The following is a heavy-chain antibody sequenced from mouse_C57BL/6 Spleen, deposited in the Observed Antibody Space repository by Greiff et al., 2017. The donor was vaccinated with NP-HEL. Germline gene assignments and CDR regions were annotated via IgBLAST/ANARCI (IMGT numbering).Heavy chain of an antibody. CDR1: GYSFTSYY. CDR3: ARGYYGSSYGWFAY. CDR2: IYPGSGNT. Sequence: VQLQESGPELVKPGASVKISCKASGYSFTSYYIHWVKQRPGQGLEWIGWIYPGSGNTKYNEKFKGKATLTADTSSSTAYMQLSSLTSEDSAVYYCARGYYGSSYGWFAYWGQGTLVTVSA. V-gene: IGHV1-66*01. J-gene: IGHJ3*01. D-gene: IGHD1-1*01.